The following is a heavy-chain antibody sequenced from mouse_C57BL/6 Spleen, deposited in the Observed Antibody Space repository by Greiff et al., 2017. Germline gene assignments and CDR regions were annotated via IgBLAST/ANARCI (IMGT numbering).Heavy chain of an antibody. J-gene: IGHJ1*03. CDR3: ARGLITTVVATEYFDV. Sequence: VQLKASGGGLVKPGGSLKLSCAASGFTFSDYGMHWVRQAPEKGLEWVAYISRGSSTIYYAATVKGRFTISRDNAKNPLFLQMTSLRSEDTAMYYCARGLITTVVATEYFDVWGTGTTVTVSS. V-gene: IGHV5-17*01. CDR1: GFTFSDYG. D-gene: IGHD1-1*01. CDR2: ISRGSSTI.